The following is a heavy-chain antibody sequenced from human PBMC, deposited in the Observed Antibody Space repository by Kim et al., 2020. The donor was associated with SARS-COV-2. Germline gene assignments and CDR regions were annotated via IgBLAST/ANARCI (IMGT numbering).Heavy chain of an antibody. CDR3: ARDRCSSTSCYPPTWFDP. V-gene: IGHV3-11*06. J-gene: IGHJ5*02. Sequence: KGRFTISRDNAKNSLYLQMNSLRAEDTAVYYCARDRCSSTSCYPPTWFDPWGQGTLVTVSS. D-gene: IGHD2-2*01.